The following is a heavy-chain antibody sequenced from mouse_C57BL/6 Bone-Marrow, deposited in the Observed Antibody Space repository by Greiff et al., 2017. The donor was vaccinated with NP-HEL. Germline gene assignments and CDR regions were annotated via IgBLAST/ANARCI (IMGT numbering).Heavy chain of an antibody. CDR2: IYPGDGDT. J-gene: IGHJ3*01. CDR3: ARYGWLLAWFAY. V-gene: IGHV1-82*01. CDR1: GYAFSSSW. D-gene: IGHD2-3*01. Sequence: VKLVESGPELVKPGASVKISCKASGYAFSSSWMNWVKQRPGKGLEWIGRIYPGDGDTNYNGKFKGKATLTADKSSSTAYMQLSSLTSEDSAVYFCARYGWLLAWFAYWGQGTLVTVSA.